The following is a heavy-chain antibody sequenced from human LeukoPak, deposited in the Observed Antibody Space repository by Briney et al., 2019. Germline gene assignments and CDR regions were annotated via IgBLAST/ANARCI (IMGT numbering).Heavy chain of an antibody. Sequence: SSATLSLTCTVSGGSISSSSYYWAWIRQHPGKGLEWIGNIYSAGRTCDNTSLKSRVPIWVDTSKNQCSLTLDSVTPAYTTVYYAARNNDFGSSFAIENWGQGNLFTVSS. V-gene: IGHV4-39*07. J-gene: IGHJ4*02. CDR1: GGSISSSSYY. D-gene: IGHD3-3*01. CDR3: ARNNDFGSSFAIEN. CDR2: IYSAGRT.